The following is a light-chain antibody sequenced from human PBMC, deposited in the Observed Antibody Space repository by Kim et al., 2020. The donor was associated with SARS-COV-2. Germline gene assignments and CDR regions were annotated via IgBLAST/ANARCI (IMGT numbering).Light chain of an antibody. J-gene: IGLJ1*01. CDR3: QSYDSSLSALYV. Sequence: VTISCTGSSSNIGAGYAVHWYQQLPGTAPKLLIYANNIRPSGVPDRFSGSKSGTSASLAITGLQAEDEVDYYCQSYDSSLSALYVFGTGTKVTVL. CDR2: ANN. CDR1: SSNIGAGYA. V-gene: IGLV1-40*01.